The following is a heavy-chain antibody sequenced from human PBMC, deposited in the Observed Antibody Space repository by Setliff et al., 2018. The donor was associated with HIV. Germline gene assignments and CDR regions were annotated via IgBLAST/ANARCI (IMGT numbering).Heavy chain of an antibody. CDR2: ISGDGGST. J-gene: IGHJ5*02. CDR3: AKGTIPRAFGWFDP. V-gene: IGHV3-23*01. D-gene: IGHD3-10*01. Sequence: HPGGSLRLSCAASGFTFISYGMSWVRQAPGKGLEWVSAISGDGGSTLYADSVNGRFTISRDNFKNTLFLQMNSLRLEDTAIYYCAKGTIPRAFGWFDPWGQGTRVTVS. CDR1: GFTFISYG.